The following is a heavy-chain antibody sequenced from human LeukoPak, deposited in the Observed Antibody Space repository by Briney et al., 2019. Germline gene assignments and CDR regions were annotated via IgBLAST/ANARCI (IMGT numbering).Heavy chain of an antibody. CDR3: ARSVELVRGYFDY. Sequence: GGSLRLSCAASGFTFDDYAMHWVRQAPGKGLEWVSGISWNSDSIVFAGSVMGRFTVSRDNARSSLFLQMNSLRADVTAFYYRARSVELVRGYFDYWGQGALVAVSS. CDR1: GFTFDDYA. V-gene: IGHV3-9*01. D-gene: IGHD1-1*01. CDR2: ISWNSDSI. J-gene: IGHJ4*02.